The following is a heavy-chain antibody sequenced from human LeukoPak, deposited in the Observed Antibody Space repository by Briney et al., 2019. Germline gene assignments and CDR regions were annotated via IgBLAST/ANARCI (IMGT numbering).Heavy chain of an antibody. Sequence: GGSLRLSCAASGFTFSSYGMHWVRQAPGKGLEWVAVIWYDGSNKYYADSVKGRFTISRDNSKNTLYLQMNSLRAEDTAVYYCAGHPRYCGSTSCLYGMDVWGKGTTVTVSS. CDR2: IWYDGSNK. CDR1: GFTFSSYG. J-gene: IGHJ6*04. D-gene: IGHD2-2*01. V-gene: IGHV3-33*01. CDR3: AGHPRYCGSTSCLYGMDV.